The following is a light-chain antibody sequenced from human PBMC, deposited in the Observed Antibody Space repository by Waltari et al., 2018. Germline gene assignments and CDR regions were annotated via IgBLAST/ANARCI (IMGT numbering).Light chain of an antibody. Sequence: DVQMTQSPSSLSASVVDRVTTTRRASQDITVYLKWYQHKFGKAPKLLIYAASNLQSGVPSRFSGGGSGTVFTLTINSLQHEDFATYYCQQTYTNTPTFGQGTRVEVK. V-gene: IGKV1-39*01. J-gene: IGKJ1*01. CDR2: AAS. CDR1: QDITVY. CDR3: QQTYTNTPT.